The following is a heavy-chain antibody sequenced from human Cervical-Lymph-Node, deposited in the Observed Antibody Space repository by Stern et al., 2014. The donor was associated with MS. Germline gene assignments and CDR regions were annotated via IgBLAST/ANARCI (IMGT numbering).Heavy chain of an antibody. D-gene: IGHD2-21*01. CDR2: IYHSGRT. Sequence: VQLVESGSGQAKPSQTLSLTCAVSGGSISSGGSSWNWIRQPPGKGLEWIGFIYHSGRTYYNPSLKGRVFISVDTSKNQFALNLGSVTAADTAVYYCARGGVIYTQDRNGFDVWGQGTMVTVSS. V-gene: IGHV4-30-2*01. CDR3: ARGGVIYTQDRNGFDV. J-gene: IGHJ3*01. CDR1: GGSISSGGSS.